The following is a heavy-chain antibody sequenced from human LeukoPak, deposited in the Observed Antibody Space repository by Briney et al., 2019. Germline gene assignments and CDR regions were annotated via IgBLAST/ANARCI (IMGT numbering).Heavy chain of an antibody. J-gene: IGHJ4*02. CDR3: ARDEPLTVLTFDY. CDR2: IIPIFGTA. Sequence: ASVKVSCKASGGTFSSYAISWVRQAPGQGLEWMGRIIPIFGTANYAQKFQGRVTITTDESTSTAYMELSSLRSEDTAVYYCARDEPLTVLTFDYWGRGTLVTVSS. D-gene: IGHD3-22*01. V-gene: IGHV1-69*05. CDR1: GGTFSSYA.